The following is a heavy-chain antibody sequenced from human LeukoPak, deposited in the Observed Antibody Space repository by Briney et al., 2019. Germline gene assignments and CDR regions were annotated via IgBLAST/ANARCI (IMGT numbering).Heavy chain of an antibody. J-gene: IGHJ4*02. Sequence: SVKVSCKASGGTFSSYAISWVRQAPGQGLEWMGRIIPILGIANYTQKFQGRVTITADKSTSTAYMELSSLRSGDTAVYYCARDEGYSNYVADWGQGTLVTVSS. CDR2: IIPILGIA. CDR1: GGTFSSYA. CDR3: ARDEGYSNYVAD. D-gene: IGHD4-11*01. V-gene: IGHV1-69*04.